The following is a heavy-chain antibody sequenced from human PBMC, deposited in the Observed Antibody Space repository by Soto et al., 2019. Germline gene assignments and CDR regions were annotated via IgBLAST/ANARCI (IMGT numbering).Heavy chain of an antibody. CDR2: ISGDNINS. Sequence: ASVKVSCKASGFTFSDYGLSWVRQAPGQPLEWMGWISGDNINSKYSQKFQGRLTMTTDTSTATASMELRSLTSDDTAVYYCGREGQQLAQEKYYQFNGMDVWGQGTTVTASS. J-gene: IGHJ6*02. CDR3: GREGQQLAQEKYYQFNGMDV. CDR1: GFTFSDYG. D-gene: IGHD6-13*01. V-gene: IGHV1-18*01.